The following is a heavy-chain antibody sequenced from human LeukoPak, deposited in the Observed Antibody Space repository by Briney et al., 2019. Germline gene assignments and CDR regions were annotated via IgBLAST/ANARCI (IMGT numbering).Heavy chain of an antibody. CDR2: IKSKTDGGTT. D-gene: IGHD6-19*01. J-gene: IGHJ4*02. Sequence: GGSLRLSCAASGFTFSSYEMNWVRQAPGKGLEWVGRIKSKTDGGTTDYAAPVKARFTISRDDSKSTMYLQMNSLKTEDTAVYYCTTDPLQRLGGQGTLVTVSS. CDR1: GFTFSSYE. V-gene: IGHV3-15*01. CDR3: TTDPLQRL.